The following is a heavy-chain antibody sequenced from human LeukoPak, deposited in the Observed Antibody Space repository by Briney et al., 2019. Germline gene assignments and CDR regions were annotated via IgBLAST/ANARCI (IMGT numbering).Heavy chain of an antibody. D-gene: IGHD4-23*01. CDR2: IYISGNT. Sequence: SETLSLTCTVSGGSISSGSYHWSWIRQPAGKGLEWIGRIYISGNTDYNPSLKSRVTISVDTSKNQFSLKLSSVTAADTAVYYCARAKGTTVVTVDYWGQGTLVTVSS. J-gene: IGHJ4*02. CDR3: ARAKGTTVVTVDY. CDR1: GGSISSGSYH. V-gene: IGHV4-61*02.